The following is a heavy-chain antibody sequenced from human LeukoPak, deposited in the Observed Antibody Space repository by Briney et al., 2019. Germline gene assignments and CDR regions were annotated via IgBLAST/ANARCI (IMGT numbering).Heavy chain of an antibody. CDR3: ARHHYASGTHTPYYLDF. Sequence: SETLSLTCTVSGGSISGYYWSWIRQPPGTGLEWIGYIYYSGSTNYNPSLKSRVTMSVDTSKSQFSLKLSSVTAADTALYYCARHHYASGTHTPYYLDFWGQGTLVTVSS. D-gene: IGHD3-10*01. CDR2: IYYSGST. CDR1: GGSISGYY. V-gene: IGHV4-59*01. J-gene: IGHJ4*02.